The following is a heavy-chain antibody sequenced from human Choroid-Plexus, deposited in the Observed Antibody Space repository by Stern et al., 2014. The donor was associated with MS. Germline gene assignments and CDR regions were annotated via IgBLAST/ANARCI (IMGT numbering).Heavy chain of an antibody. CDR3: AKDRQYLTYFFDH. Sequence: VQLVESGGGVVQPGRPLRLSCVASGFTFGSCAMHWVRLAQGQGLERVAGVSYDGSNKYYADSVKGRFTISRDNSQNTLYMQMSSLRPEDTAVYYCAKDRQYLTYFFDHWGQGSLVTVSS. CDR1: GFTFGSCA. D-gene: IGHD2/OR15-2a*01. J-gene: IGHJ5*02. CDR2: VSYDGSNK. V-gene: IGHV3-30*18.